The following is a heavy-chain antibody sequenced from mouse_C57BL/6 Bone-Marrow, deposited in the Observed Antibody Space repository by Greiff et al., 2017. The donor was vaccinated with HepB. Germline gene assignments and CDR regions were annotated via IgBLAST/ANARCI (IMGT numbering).Heavy chain of an antibody. J-gene: IGHJ3*01. D-gene: IGHD1-1*01. Sequence: QVRLQQPGAELVKPGASVKVSCQASGYTFTSYWMHWVKQRPGQGLEWIGRIHPSDSDTNYNQKFKGKSTLTVDKSSSTAYMQLSSLTSEASAVYYCAILLYGRVFAYWGQGTLVTVSA. CDR1: GYTFTSYW. CDR3: AILLYGRVFAY. CDR2: IHPSDSDT. V-gene: IGHV1-74*01.